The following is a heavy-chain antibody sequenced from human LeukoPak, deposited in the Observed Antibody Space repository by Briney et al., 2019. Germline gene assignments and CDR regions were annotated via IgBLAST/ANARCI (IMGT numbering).Heavy chain of an antibody. CDR2: ISAYNGNT. Sequence: ASVTVSYKASVYTFTNYGISWVRQAPGQGREWMGWISAYNGNTNYAQKLQGRVTMTTDTSTNTAYMELRSLRSDDTAVYYCASRMNGDYGSMDVWGKGTTVTVSS. V-gene: IGHV1-18*01. J-gene: IGHJ6*03. CDR1: VYTFTNYG. CDR3: ASRMNGDYGSMDV. D-gene: IGHD4-17*01.